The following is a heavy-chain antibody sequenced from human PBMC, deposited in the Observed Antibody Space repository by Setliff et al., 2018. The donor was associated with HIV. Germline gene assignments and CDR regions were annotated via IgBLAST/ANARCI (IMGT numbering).Heavy chain of an antibody. CDR2: IYTSGST. Sequence: PSETLSLTCTVSGGSISSYYWSWIRQPAGKGLEWIGHIYTSGSTNYNPSLKSRVTMSVDTSKNQFSLKLSSVTAADTAVYYCARDVPWGDYCYYMDVWGKGTTVTVSS. J-gene: IGHJ6*03. V-gene: IGHV4-4*07. CDR3: ARDVPWGDYCYYMDV. CDR1: GGSISSYY. D-gene: IGHD3-16*01.